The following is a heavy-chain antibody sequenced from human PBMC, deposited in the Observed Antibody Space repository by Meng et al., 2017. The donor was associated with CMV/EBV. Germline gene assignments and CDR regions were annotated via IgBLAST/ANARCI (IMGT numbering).Heavy chain of an antibody. Sequence: GESLKISCAASGLTFSSYWMSWVRQAPGKGLEWVANIKQDGSEKYYVDSVKGRFTISRDNAKNSLYLQMNSLRAEDTAVYYCAMAWGGYVWGSYRNGGWFDPWGQGTLVTVSS. CDR3: AMAWGGYVWGSYRNGGWFDP. J-gene: IGHJ5*02. V-gene: IGHV3-7*03. D-gene: IGHD3-16*02. CDR2: IKQDGSEK. CDR1: GLTFSSYW.